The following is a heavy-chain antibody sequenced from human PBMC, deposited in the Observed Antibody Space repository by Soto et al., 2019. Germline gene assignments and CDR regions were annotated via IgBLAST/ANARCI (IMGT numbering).Heavy chain of an antibody. D-gene: IGHD3-22*01. Sequence: GGSLRLSCAASGFTFSSYAMSWVRQAPGKGLEWVSAISGSGGSTYYADSVKGRFTISRDNSKNTLYLQMNSLRSEDTAVYYCARARREIVVVRAISGAFDIWGQGTMVTVSS. CDR3: ARARREIVVVRAISGAFDI. V-gene: IGHV3-23*01. CDR2: ISGSGGST. J-gene: IGHJ3*02. CDR1: GFTFSSYA.